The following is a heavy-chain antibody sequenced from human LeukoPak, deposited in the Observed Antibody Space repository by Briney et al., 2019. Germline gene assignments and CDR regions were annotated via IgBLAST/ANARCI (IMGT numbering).Heavy chain of an antibody. D-gene: IGHD3-3*01. J-gene: IGHJ4*02. CDR2: ISSSSSYI. Sequence: PGGSLRLSCAASGFTFSSYAMSWVRQAPGKGLEWVSSISSSSSYIYYADSVKGRFTISRDNAKNSLYLQMNSLRAEDTAVYYCARRGPLNDDFWSYNHPFDYWGQGTLVTVSS. CDR3: ARRGPLNDDFWSYNHPFDY. CDR1: GFTFSSYA. V-gene: IGHV3-21*01.